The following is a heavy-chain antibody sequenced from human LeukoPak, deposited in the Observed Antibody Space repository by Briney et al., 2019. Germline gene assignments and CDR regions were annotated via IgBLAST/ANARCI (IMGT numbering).Heavy chain of an antibody. V-gene: IGHV4-59*08. CDR1: GGSISSYY. CDR3: AITGTTRGVAYFDY. Sequence: PSETLSLTCTVSGGSISSYYWSWIRQPPGKGLEWIGYIYHSGSINYNPSLKSRVTISVDTSKNQFSLKLSSVTAADTAVYYCAITGTTRGVAYFDYWGQGTLVTVSS. J-gene: IGHJ4*02. CDR2: IYHSGSI. D-gene: IGHD1-7*01.